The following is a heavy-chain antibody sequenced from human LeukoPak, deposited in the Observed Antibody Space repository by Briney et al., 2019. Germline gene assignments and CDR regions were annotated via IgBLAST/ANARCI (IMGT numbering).Heavy chain of an antibody. Sequence: GGSLRLSCAASGFTFSSYSMNWVRQAPGKGLEWVSSISSSSSYIYYADSVKGRFTFSRDNAKNSLYLQMNSLRAEDTAVYYCASLTGIAVADYWGQGTLVTVSS. J-gene: IGHJ4*02. D-gene: IGHD6-19*01. CDR3: ASLTGIAVADY. V-gene: IGHV3-21*01. CDR2: ISSSSSYI. CDR1: GFTFSSYS.